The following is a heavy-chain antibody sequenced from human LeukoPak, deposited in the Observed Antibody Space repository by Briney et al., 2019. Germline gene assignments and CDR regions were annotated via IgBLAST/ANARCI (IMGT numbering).Heavy chain of an antibody. CDR2: ISWNSGSI. CDR3: AKARARWELLLAFDI. Sequence: GRSLRLSCAASGFTSDDYAMHWVRQAPGKGLEWVSGISWNSGSIGYADSVKGRFTISRDNAKNSLYLQMNSLRAEDTALYYCAKARARWELLLAFDIWGQGTMVTVSS. J-gene: IGHJ3*02. CDR1: GFTSDDYA. D-gene: IGHD1-26*01. V-gene: IGHV3-9*02.